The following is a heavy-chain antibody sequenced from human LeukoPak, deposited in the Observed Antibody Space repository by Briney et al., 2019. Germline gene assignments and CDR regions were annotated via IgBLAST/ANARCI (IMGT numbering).Heavy chain of an antibody. V-gene: IGHV1-46*01. CDR1: GYTFSNYY. CDR3: ARIRDGYNDAYDI. J-gene: IGHJ3*02. D-gene: IGHD5-24*01. Sequence: ASVKVSCKASGYTFSNYYLHWVRQAPGQGLEWMGLINPTAGNTYYAQRFQGRVTMTRNTSTSTVYMELSSLRSEDTAVYYCARIRDGYNDAYDIWGQGTMVTVPS. CDR2: INPTAGNT.